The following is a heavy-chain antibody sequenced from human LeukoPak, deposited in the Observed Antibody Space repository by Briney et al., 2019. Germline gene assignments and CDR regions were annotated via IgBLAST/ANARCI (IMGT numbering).Heavy chain of an antibody. D-gene: IGHD2-15*01. J-gene: IGHJ3*02. CDR2: IYDSGST. Sequence: TSETLSLTCTVSGASIRSGDYYWSWIRQPPGKGLEWIGYIYDSGSTYYNPSLKSRITISVDTSENRFSLKLSSVTATDTAVYYCARDCSGGSCYGAFDIWGQGTMVTVSS. CDR3: ARDCSGGSCYGAFDI. V-gene: IGHV4-30-4*01. CDR1: GASIRSGDYY.